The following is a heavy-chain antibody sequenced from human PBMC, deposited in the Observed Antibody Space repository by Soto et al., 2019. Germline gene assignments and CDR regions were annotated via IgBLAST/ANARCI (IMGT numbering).Heavy chain of an antibody. CDR1: GGSISSSSYY. Sequence: SETLSLTCTVSGGSISSSSYYWGWIRQPPGKGLEWIGSIYYSGSTYYNPSLKSRVTISVDTSKNQFSLKLSSVTAADTAVYYCARVRARVPAAPAPYSSSSEVDYWGQGTLVTSPQ. CDR3: ARVRARVPAAPAPYSSSSEVDY. J-gene: IGHJ4*02. V-gene: IGHV4-39*01. D-gene: IGHD6-6*01. CDR2: IYYSGST.